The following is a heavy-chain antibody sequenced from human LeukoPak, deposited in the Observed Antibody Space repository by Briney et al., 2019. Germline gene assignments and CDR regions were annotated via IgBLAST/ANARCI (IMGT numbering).Heavy chain of an antibody. CDR2: MNPNSGNT. CDR3: ARSRREIYAMDDYGMDV. D-gene: IGHD5-18*01. V-gene: IGHV1-8*01. CDR1: GYTFTSYD. J-gene: IGHJ6*02. Sequence: GASVKVSCKASGYTFTSYDINWVRQATGQGLEWMGCMNPNSGNTGYAQKFQGRVTMTRNTSISTAYMEPSSLRSEDTAVYYCARSRREIYAMDDYGMDVWGQGTTVTVSS.